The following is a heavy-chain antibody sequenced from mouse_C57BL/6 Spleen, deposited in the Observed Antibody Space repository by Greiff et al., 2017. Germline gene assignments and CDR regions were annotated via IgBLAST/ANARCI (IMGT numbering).Heavy chain of an antibody. V-gene: IGHV5-6*01. CDR3: ARQGYYCTLSYAMDY. CDR2: ISSGGSYT. D-gene: IGHD1-1*01. J-gene: IGHJ4*01. CDR1: GFTFSSYG. Sequence: EVKLMESGGDLVKPGGSLKLSCAASGFTFSSYGMSWVRQTPDKRLEWVATISSGGSYTYYPDSVKGRFTISRDNAKNTLYLQMSSLTSEDTAMYYCARQGYYCTLSYAMDYWGQGTSVTVSS.